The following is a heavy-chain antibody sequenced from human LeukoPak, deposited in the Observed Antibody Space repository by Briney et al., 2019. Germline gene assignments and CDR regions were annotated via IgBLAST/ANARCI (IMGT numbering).Heavy chain of an antibody. J-gene: IGHJ4*02. CDR2: IYPGDSDT. CDR1: GYSFTSYW. CDR3: ARHGIIVGATNLFDY. D-gene: IGHD1-26*01. Sequence: GESLKISCKGSGYSFTSYWIGWVRQMPGKGLEWMGIIYPGDSDTRYSPSFQGQVTISADKSISTAYLQWSSLKASDTAMYYCARHGIIVGATNLFDYWGQGTLVTVSS. V-gene: IGHV5-51*01.